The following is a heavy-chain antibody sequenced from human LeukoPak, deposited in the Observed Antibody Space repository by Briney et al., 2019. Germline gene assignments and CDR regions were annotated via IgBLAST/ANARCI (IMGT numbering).Heavy chain of an antibody. CDR3: AKHRVSIESHSYESHNYQSLDY. D-gene: IGHD3-22*01. V-gene: IGHV3-11*04. J-gene: IGHJ4*02. CDR1: GFSFSDYY. CDR2: ISDSRTT. Sequence: GGSLRLSCAASGFSFSDYYMGWIRQAPGKGLEWISYISDSRTTYYADSVKGRFTISRDNAKNSLYLQMNSLRAEDTAVYYCAKHRVSIESHSYESHNYQSLDYWGQGTLVTVSS.